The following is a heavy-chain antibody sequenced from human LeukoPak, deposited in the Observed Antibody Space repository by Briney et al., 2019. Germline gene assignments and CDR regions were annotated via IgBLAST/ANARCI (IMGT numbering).Heavy chain of an antibody. V-gene: IGHV3-30*04. Sequence: PGGSLRLSCAASGFTFSSYAMHWVRQAPGKGLEWVTVISYDGSNKYYGDSVKGRFTISRVNSKNTLYLQMNSLRAEDTAVYYCANAEGTVRTSFDIWGQGTMVTVSS. D-gene: IGHD3/OR15-3a*01. CDR3: ANAEGTVRTSFDI. CDR1: GFTFSSYA. J-gene: IGHJ3*02. CDR2: ISYDGSNK.